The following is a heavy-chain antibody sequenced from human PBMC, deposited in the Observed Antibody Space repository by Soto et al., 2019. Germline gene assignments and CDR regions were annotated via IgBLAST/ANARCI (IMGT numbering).Heavy chain of an antibody. D-gene: IGHD6-13*01. CDR2: ISGSGGST. V-gene: IGHV3-23*01. Sequence: SGGSLRLSCAASGFTFSSYAMSWVRQAPGKGLEWVSAISGSGGSTYYADSVKGRFTISRDNSKNTLYLQMNSLRAEDTAVYYCAKKGGSWSINYFDYWGQGTLVTVSS. CDR1: GFTFSSYA. CDR3: AKKGGSWSINYFDY. J-gene: IGHJ4*02.